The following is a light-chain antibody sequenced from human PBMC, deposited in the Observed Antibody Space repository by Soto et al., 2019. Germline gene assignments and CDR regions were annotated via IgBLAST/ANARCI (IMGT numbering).Light chain of an antibody. CDR1: QSISNY. V-gene: IGKV1-33*01. CDR3: QQYDNLPIT. J-gene: IGKJ5*01. CDR2: DAS. Sequence: DIQSTQSPSSLSSSLVDIVTITCRASQSISNYLNWYQQKPGKAPKLLIYDASNLETGVPSRFSGSGSGTDFTFTISSLQPEDIATYYCQQYDNLPITFGQGTRLEIK.